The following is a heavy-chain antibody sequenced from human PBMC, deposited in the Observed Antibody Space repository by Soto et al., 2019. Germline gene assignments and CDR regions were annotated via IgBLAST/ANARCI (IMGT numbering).Heavy chain of an antibody. Sequence: PSETLSLTCTVSGGSISSYYWSWIRQPPGKGLEWIGYIYYSGSTNYNPSLKSRVTMSVDTSKNQLSLRLSSVTAADTAVYYCAREGIMYVAFDIWGQGTMVTVSS. J-gene: IGHJ3*02. V-gene: IGHV4-59*01. CDR2: IYYSGST. D-gene: IGHD2-8*01. CDR3: AREGIMYVAFDI. CDR1: GGSISSYY.